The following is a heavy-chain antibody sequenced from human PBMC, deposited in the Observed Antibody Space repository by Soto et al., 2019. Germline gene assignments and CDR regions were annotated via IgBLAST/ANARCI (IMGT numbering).Heavy chain of an antibody. CDR2: IDWDDDK. CDR3: ARYYWNDDGLGPFFDY. Sequence: SGPTLVNPTQTLTLTCTFSGSSLSTSGMCVSWIRQPPGKALEWLALIDWDDDKYYSTSLKTRLTISKDTSKNQVVLTMTNMDPVDTATYYCARYYWNDDGLGPFFDYWGQGTLVTVSS. V-gene: IGHV2-70*01. CDR1: GSSLSTSGMC. D-gene: IGHD1-1*01. J-gene: IGHJ4*02.